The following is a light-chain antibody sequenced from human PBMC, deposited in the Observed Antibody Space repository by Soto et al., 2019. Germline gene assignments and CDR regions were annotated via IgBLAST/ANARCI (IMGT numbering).Light chain of an antibody. CDR1: QSISSW. J-gene: IGKJ1*01. Sequence: IHMTQSPSTLSASVGDRVTITCRATQSISSWLAWYQQKPGEAPQLLIFDASTLESGVPSRFSGSGSGTDFTLTISSLQPEDFATYYCQQLNSYPWTFGQGTKVDIK. V-gene: IGKV1-5*01. CDR3: QQLNSYPWT. CDR2: DAS.